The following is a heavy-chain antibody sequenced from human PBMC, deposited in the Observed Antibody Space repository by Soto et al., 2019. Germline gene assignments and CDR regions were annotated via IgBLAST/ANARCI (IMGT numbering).Heavy chain of an antibody. CDR2: IYYSGST. J-gene: IGHJ4*02. D-gene: IGHD6-13*01. Sequence: SETLSLTCTVSDGSISSYYWSWIRQPPGKGLEWIGYIYYSGSTNYNPSLKSRVTISVDTSKNQFSLKLSSVTAADTAVYYCARLGLITGYSSSWYSVPFDYWGQGTLVTVSS. CDR1: DGSISSYY. V-gene: IGHV4-59*08. CDR3: ARLGLITGYSSSWYSVPFDY.